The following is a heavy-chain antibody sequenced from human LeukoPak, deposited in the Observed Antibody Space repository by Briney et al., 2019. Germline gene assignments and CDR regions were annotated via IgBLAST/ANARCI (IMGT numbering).Heavy chain of an antibody. V-gene: IGHV1-24*01. CDR3: ATRAPGATLDY. CDR2: FDPEDGEA. D-gene: IGHD1-26*01. CDR1: GYTLTELS. J-gene: IGHJ4*02. Sequence: ASATVSCTVSGYTLTELSMHWVRQAPGKGLEWMGGFDPEDGEAIYAQKFQGRVTMTEDTSTDTAYMELSSLRSEDTAVYYCATRAPGATLDYWGQGTLVTVSS.